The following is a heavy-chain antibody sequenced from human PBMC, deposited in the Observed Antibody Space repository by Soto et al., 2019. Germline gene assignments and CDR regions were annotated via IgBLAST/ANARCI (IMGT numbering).Heavy chain of an antibody. D-gene: IGHD4-17*01. CDR2: IYWDDDK. J-gene: IGHJ4*02. CDR1: GFSLSTSPMG. V-gene: IGHV2-5*02. CDR3: AHRLVGHGDYVYDY. Sequence: SGPTLVNPTQTLTLTCTFSGFSLSTSPMGVGWIRQPPGKALEWLALIYWDDDKHYSPSLKSRLTITKDTSKNQVVLTMTNMDPVDTATHYCAHRLVGHGDYVYDYWGQGTLVTVSS.